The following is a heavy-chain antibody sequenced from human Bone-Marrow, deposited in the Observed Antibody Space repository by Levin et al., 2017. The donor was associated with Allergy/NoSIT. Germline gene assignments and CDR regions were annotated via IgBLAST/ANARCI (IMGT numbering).Heavy chain of an antibody. Sequence: PGGSLRLSCAASGFTFSSYAMSWVRQAPGKGLEWVSAISGSGGSTYYADSVKGRFTISRDNSKNTLYLQMNSLRAEDTAVYYCAKGYCSGGSCYPYYYYGMDVWGQGTTVTVSS. CDR2: ISGSGGST. V-gene: IGHV3-23*01. CDR1: GFTFSSYA. CDR3: AKGYCSGGSCYPYYYYGMDV. J-gene: IGHJ6*02. D-gene: IGHD2-15*01.